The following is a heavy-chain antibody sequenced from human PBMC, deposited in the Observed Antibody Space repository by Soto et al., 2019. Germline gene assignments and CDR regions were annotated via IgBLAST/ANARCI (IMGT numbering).Heavy chain of an antibody. V-gene: IGHV1-2*04. J-gene: IGHJ6*02. CDR2: INPNSGGT. CDR1: GYTFTGYY. CDR3: ARDHRPRIAVGNYGMDG. D-gene: IGHD6-19*01. Sequence: QVQLVQSGAEVKKPGASVKVSCKASGYTFTGYYMHWVRQAPGQGLEWMGWINPNSGGTNYAQKFQGWVTMTRDTASSQAYRELSRRRSDDTAGYYCARDHRPRIAVGNYGMDGWGQGTTVTVS.